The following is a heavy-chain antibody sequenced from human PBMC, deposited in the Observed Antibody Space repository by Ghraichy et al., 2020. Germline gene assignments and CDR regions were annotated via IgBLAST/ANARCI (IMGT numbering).Heavy chain of an antibody. V-gene: IGHV4-39*01. J-gene: IGHJ4*02. CDR1: GDSMSINSYY. CDR3: ARQEDRTMLDY. D-gene: IGHD1-7*01. Sequence: SETLSLTCTVSGDSMSINSYYWVWTRQPPGKGLEWIATINYSGFTAYNPSLKSRVSISVDKSKKQLFLKLTSVTATDTAVYYCARQEDRTMLDYWGQGTLVTVSP. CDR2: INYSGFT.